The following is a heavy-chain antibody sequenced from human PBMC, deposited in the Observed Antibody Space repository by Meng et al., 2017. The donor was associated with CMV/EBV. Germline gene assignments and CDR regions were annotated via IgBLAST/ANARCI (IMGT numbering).Heavy chain of an antibody. Sequence: GESLKISCAASGFIFNSHNMNWVRQAPGKGLEWVSSISSSSGSSIYYVASVKGRFTISRDNAKNSLYLQMNSLRAEDTAVYYCARDIGYYDSSGYIDYWGQGTLVTVSS. CDR3: ARDIGYYDSSGYIDY. J-gene: IGHJ4*02. CDR2: ISSSSGSSI. V-gene: IGHV3-48*03. D-gene: IGHD3-22*01. CDR1: GFIFNSHN.